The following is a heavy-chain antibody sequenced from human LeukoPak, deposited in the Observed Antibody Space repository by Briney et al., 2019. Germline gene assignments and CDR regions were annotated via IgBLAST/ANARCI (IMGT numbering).Heavy chain of an antibody. Sequence: SETLSLTCAVYGGSFSGYYWSWIRQPPGKGLEWIGEINHSGSTNYNPSLKSRVTISVDTSKNQFSLKLSSVTAADTAVYYCARDGRIAAAGMNPYYYYYGMDVWGQGTTVTVSS. CDR3: ARDGRIAAAGMNPYYYYYGMDV. V-gene: IGHV4-34*01. CDR2: INHSGST. CDR1: GGSFSGYY. J-gene: IGHJ6*02. D-gene: IGHD6-13*01.